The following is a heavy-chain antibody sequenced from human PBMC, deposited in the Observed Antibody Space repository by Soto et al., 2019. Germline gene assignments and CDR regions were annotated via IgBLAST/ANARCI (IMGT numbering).Heavy chain of an antibody. CDR3: ARASGPTGYYGMDV. Sequence: SETLSLTCTVSGGSISSGGYYWSWIRQHPGKGLEWIGYIYYSGSTYYNPSLKSRVTISVDTSKNQFSLKLSSVTAADTAVYYCARASGPTGYYGMDVWGQGTTVTVSS. CDR2: IYYSGST. V-gene: IGHV4-31*03. J-gene: IGHJ6*02. CDR1: GGSISSGGYY. D-gene: IGHD1-26*01.